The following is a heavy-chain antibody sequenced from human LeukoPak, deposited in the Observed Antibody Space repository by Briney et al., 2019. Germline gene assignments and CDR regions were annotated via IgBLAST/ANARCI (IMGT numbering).Heavy chain of an antibody. CDR2: IKQDGSEK. V-gene: IGHV3-7*03. J-gene: IGHJ6*02. CDR3: AREQGYYYYYYGMDV. CDR1: GFTFSSYW. Sequence: GGSLRLSCAASGFTFSSYWMSWVRQAPGKGLEWVANIKQDGSEKYYVDSVKGRFTISRDNAKNSLYLQMNSLRAEDTAVYCCAREQGYYYYYYGMDVWGQGTTVTVSS.